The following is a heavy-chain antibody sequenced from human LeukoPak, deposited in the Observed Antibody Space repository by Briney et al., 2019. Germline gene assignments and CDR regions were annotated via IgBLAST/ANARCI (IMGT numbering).Heavy chain of an antibody. J-gene: IGHJ4*02. CDR2: INPSGGST. CDR3: ARRGAGGDYLDY. D-gene: IGHD3-10*01. CDR1: GYTFASYY. V-gene: IGHV1-46*01. Sequence: ASVKVSRKASGYTFASYYMHWVRQAPGQGLEWMGIINPSGGSTNYAQKFQGRVTMTRDTSTSTVYMELSSLRSEDTAVYFCARRGAGGDYLDYWGQGTLVTVSS.